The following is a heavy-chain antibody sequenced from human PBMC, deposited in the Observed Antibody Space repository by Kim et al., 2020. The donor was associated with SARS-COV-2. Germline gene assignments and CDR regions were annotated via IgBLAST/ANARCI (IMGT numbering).Heavy chain of an antibody. CDR1: GFTFSSYS. V-gene: IGHV3-21*01. CDR3: ARVATYYDFWSGYYGYYYYMDV. Sequence: GGSLRLSCAASGFTFSSYSMNWVRQAPGKGLEWVSSISSSSSYIYYADSVKGRFTISRDNAKNSLYLQMNSLRAEDTAVYYCARVATYYDFWSGYYGYYYYMDVWGKGTTVTVSS. J-gene: IGHJ6*03. CDR2: ISSSSSYI. D-gene: IGHD3-3*01.